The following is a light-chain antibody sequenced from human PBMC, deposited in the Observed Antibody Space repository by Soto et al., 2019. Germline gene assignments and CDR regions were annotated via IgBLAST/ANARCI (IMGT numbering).Light chain of an antibody. CDR2: GNS. J-gene: IGLJ2*01. Sequence: QSVLTQPPSVSGAPGQRVTISCTGSSSNIGAGYDVHWYQQLPGTAPKLLIYGNSNRPSGVPDRFSGSKSGTSASLAITGLQDEDEADYYCQSYDSRYVVFGGGTKVTVL. CDR1: SSNIGAGYD. CDR3: QSYDSRYVV. V-gene: IGLV1-40*01.